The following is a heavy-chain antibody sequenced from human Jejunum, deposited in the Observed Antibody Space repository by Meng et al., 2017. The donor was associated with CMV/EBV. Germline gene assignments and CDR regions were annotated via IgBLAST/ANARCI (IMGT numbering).Heavy chain of an antibody. V-gene: IGHV3-53*01. CDR3: AKGEGRPHYYFDY. J-gene: IGHJ4*02. D-gene: IGHD1-26*01. Sequence: AVSGFTVNSIYLCWVRQAPGKGLEWVSTLYTGGSSFYRDSVEGRFVISRDTSKNTLYLQTNSLRPEDTAIYYCAKGEGRPHYYFDYWGQGTLVTVSS. CDR2: LYTGGSS. CDR1: GFTVNSIY.